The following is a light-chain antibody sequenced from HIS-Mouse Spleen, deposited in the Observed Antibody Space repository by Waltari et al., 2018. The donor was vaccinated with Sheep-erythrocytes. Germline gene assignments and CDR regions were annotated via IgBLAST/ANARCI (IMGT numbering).Light chain of an antibody. J-gene: IGLJ1*01. CDR1: SSDVGGYNY. CDR3: CSYAGSYNHV. V-gene: IGLV2-11*01. Sequence: QSALTQPRSVSGPPGQSVTISCTGTSSDVGGYNYVSWYQQHPGKAPKLMIYDVSKRPSGVPDRVSGAKSGNTASLTISGLQAEDEADYYCCSYAGSYNHVFATGTKVTVL. CDR2: DVS.